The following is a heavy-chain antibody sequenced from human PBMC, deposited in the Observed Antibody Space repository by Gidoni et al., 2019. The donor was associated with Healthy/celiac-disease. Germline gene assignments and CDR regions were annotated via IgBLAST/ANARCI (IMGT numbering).Heavy chain of an antibody. Sequence: EVQLLESGGGLAQPGESLRLSCAASGFIFISYAMSLVRQAPGKGLEWVSGISAGGGATYYGDSVKGRFTISRDNSKNTLSLQMNSLRAEDTAVYYCAKDRLTLDALDIWGQGTTVTVSS. D-gene: IGHD2-15*01. CDR3: AKDRLTLDALDI. V-gene: IGHV3-23*01. CDR2: ISAGGGAT. CDR1: GFIFISYA. J-gene: IGHJ3*02.